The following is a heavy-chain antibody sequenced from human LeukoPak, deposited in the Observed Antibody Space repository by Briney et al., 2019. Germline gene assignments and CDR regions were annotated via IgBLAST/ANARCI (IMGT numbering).Heavy chain of an antibody. CDR3: ARLNYGDYVSWFDP. D-gene: IGHD4-17*01. CDR2: IYYSGST. Sequence: PSQTLSLTCTVSGGSISSGGYYWSWIRQHPGKGLEWIGYIYYSGSTYYNPSLKSRVTISVDTSKNQFYLKLSSVPAADTAVYYCARLNYGDYVSWFDPWGQGTLVTVSS. J-gene: IGHJ5*02. CDR1: GGSISSGGYY. V-gene: IGHV4-31*03.